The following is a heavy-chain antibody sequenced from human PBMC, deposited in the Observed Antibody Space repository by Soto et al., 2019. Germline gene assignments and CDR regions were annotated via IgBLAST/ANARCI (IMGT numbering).Heavy chain of an antibody. D-gene: IGHD6-13*01. V-gene: IGHV3-48*03. J-gene: IGHJ4*02. CDR3: ARDSGIAAEYNFDY. CDR2: ISTSGSSI. CDR1: GCTFSSYE. Sequence: PWVSLRLSWAAAGCTFSSYEMDWVRQAPGKGLEWVSYISTSGSSIYYADSVKGRFSISRDNVKNSLYLQMNSLRAEDTAVYYCARDSGIAAEYNFDYWGQGTLVTVSS.